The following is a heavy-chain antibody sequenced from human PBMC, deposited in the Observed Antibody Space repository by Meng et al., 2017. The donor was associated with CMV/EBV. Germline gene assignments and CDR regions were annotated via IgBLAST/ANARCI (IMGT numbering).Heavy chain of an antibody. Sequence: GGSLRLSCAASGFTFSSYAMTWVRQAPGKRLEWVSVIYSDGINTYYADSVKGRFTIYRDDSKNMLYLQINSLRVEDTAVYYCAKDRHYGDSQYFYGLGVWGQGTTVTVSS. D-gene: IGHD4-17*01. CDR3: AKDRHYGDSQYFYGLGV. CDR2: IYSDGINT. J-gene: IGHJ6*02. V-gene: IGHV3-23*03. CDR1: GFTFSSYA.